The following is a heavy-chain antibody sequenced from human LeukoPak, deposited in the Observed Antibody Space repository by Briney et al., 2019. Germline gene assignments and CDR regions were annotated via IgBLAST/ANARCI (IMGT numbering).Heavy chain of an antibody. V-gene: IGHV4-4*07. CDR2: IYTSGST. CDR1: GGSISSYY. CDR3: ARLGDSSGYWYYFDY. D-gene: IGHD3-22*01. Sequence: SETLSLTCTVSGGSISSYYWSWIRQPAGKGLEWIGRIYTSGSTNYNPSLKSRVTISVDTSKNQFSLKLSSVTAADTAVYYCARLGDSSGYWYYFDYWGQGTLVTVSS. J-gene: IGHJ4*02.